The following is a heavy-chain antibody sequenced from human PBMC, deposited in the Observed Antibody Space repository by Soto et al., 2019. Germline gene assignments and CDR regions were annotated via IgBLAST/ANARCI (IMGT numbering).Heavy chain of an antibody. CDR1: GYTFTSYY. J-gene: IGHJ6*02. Sequence: GASVKVSCTASGYTFTSYYMHWVRQAPGQGLEWMGIINPSGGSTSYAQKFQGRVTMTRDTSTSTVYMELSSLRSEDTAVYYCARDQIVLMVCAWVLNTGFPYYYGMDVWGQGTTVTVSS. D-gene: IGHD2-8*01. CDR3: ARDQIVLMVCAWVLNTGFPYYYGMDV. CDR2: INPSGGST. V-gene: IGHV1-46*01.